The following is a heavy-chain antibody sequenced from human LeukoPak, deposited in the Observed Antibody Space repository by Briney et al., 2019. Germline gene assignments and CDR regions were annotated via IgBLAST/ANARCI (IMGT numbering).Heavy chain of an antibody. D-gene: IGHD3-3*01. CDR1: GYTFTSYD. V-gene: IGHV1-8*01. CDR2: MNPNSGDT. CDR3: ARRAGRRCLRVLEDTSAYFDN. Sequence: ASVKVSCKASGYTFTSYDINWVRQATGQGLEWMGWMNPNSGDTGYAQKFQGRVTMTRNTSISTAYMELSSLRSEDTAVYYCARRAGRRCLRVLEDTSAYFDNWGPGTLVTVSS. J-gene: IGHJ4*02.